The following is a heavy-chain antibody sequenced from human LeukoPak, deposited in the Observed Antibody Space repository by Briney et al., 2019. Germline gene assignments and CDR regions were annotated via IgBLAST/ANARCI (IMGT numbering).Heavy chain of an antibody. V-gene: IGHV5-51*01. D-gene: IGHD1-26*01. CDR1: GYSFTCYW. Sequence: GEYLKISCKGSGYSFTCYWIGWVRQMPGKGLEWMGSIYPGDSDTRYSPSFQGQVTISADKSISTAYLQWSSLKASDTAMYYCARRVKEWELTTFDYWGQGTLVTVSS. CDR2: IYPGDSDT. J-gene: IGHJ4*02. CDR3: ARRVKEWELTTFDY.